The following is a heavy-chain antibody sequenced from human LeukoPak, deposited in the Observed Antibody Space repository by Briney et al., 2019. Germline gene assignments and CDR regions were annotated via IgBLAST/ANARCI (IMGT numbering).Heavy chain of an antibody. D-gene: IGHD5-18*01. CDR1: GASISSYY. CDR3: ARDHAYSYGFKASTNYYGMDV. CDR2: IYYSGST. Sequence: SSETLSLTCTVSGASISSYYWSWIRQPPGKGLEWIGYIYYSGSTNYNPSLKSRVTISVDTSKNQFSLKLSSVTAADTAVYYCARDHAYSYGFKASTNYYGMDVWGQGTTVTVSS. V-gene: IGHV4-59*01. J-gene: IGHJ6*02.